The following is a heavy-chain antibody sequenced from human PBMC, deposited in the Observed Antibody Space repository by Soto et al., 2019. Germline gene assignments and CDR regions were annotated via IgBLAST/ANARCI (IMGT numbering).Heavy chain of an antibody. Sequence: GGSLRLSCAASGFTFSSYVMHWVRQAPGKGLEWVAHISSDGNNKYYADSVKGRFTISRDNFKNSLYLQMNSLRAEDTAVYYCARWEQPLFDYWGQGTLVTVSS. CDR2: ISSDGNNK. CDR3: ARWEQPLFDY. CDR1: GFTFSSYV. D-gene: IGHD1-26*01. J-gene: IGHJ4*02. V-gene: IGHV3-30-3*01.